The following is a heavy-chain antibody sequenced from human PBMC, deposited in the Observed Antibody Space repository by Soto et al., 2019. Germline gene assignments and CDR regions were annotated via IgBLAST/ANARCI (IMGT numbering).Heavy chain of an antibody. D-gene: IGHD3-9*01. V-gene: IGHV3-23*01. CDR3: AKTESFNGYYNAFDC. J-gene: IGHJ4*02. Sequence: LRLSCAASGFSFAGYAVTWVRQAPGKGLEWVSAISGSGSSTYYADSVKGRFTISRDNSKNTLYLQMNSLRAGDAAVYYCAKTESFNGYYNAFDCWGQGTRVTVSS. CDR1: GFSFAGYA. CDR2: ISGSGSST.